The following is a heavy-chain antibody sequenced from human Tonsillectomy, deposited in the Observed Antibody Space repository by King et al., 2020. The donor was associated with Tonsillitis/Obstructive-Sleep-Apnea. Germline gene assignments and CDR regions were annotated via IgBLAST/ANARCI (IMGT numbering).Heavy chain of an antibody. Sequence: VQLVESGGGLVQPGGSLRLSCSASGFTFSAYPMHWVRQAPGKGLEYVSAISSNGGTTYYTDSVKARFTISRDNSKSTLYLQMSSLRTEDTAIYYCVKENGVRELGPFDLWGRGTLVTVSS. J-gene: IGHJ2*01. CDR2: ISSNGGTT. CDR3: VKENGVRELGPFDL. V-gene: IGHV3-64D*06. D-gene: IGHD7-27*01. CDR1: GFTFSAYP.